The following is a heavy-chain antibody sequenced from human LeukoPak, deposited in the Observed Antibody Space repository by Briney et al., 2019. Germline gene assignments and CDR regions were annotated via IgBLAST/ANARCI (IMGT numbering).Heavy chain of an antibody. CDR2: INPSGGST. D-gene: IGHD2-2*01. J-gene: IGHJ5*02. CDR1: GYTFTSYY. CDR3: AREGSLGDIVVVPAATRRRWFDP. V-gene: IGHV1-46*01. Sequence: ASVKVSCKASGYTFTSYYMHWVRQAPGQGLEWMGIINPSGGSTSYAQKFQGRVTMTRDTSTSTVYMELSSLRSEDTAVYYCAREGSLGDIVVVPAATRRRWFDPWGQGTLVTVSS.